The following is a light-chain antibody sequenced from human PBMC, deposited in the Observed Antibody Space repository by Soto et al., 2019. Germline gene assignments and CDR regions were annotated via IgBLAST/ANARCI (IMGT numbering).Light chain of an antibody. V-gene: IGKV3-20*01. J-gene: IGKJ4*01. CDR2: DAS. CDR1: QSVSSSY. CDR3: HQYDSSPLT. Sequence: EIVLTQFPGTLSLSPGERATLSCRASQSVSSSYLAWYQQKPGQAPRLLIYDASSRATGIPDRFSGSGSGTDFTLTISRLEPEDFAVYYCHQYDSSPLTFGGGTKVEIK.